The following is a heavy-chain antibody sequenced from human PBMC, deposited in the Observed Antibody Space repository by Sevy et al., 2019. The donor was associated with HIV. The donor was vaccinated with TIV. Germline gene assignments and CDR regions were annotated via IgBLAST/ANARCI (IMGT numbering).Heavy chain of an antibody. V-gene: IGHV1-18*04. CDR1: GYTFNTFG. CDR2: ISAYDGNT. Sequence: ASVKVSCKTSGYTFNTFGINWVRQAPGQGLQWVGWISAYDGNTKFVQNLQGRVSMTTETSTSPVYMELKNLRSDDTAVYYCARDSIPLVQGIIITPYYYGMDVWGQGTTVTVSS. J-gene: IGHJ6*02. CDR3: ARDSIPLVQGIIITPYYYGMDV. D-gene: IGHD3-10*01.